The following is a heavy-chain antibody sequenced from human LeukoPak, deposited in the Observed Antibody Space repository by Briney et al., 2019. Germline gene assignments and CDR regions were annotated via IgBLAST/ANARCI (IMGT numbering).Heavy chain of an antibody. CDR3: ARVYLWFGATQNYYFDY. CDR1: GGSISSYY. CDR2: IYYSGST. Sequence: PSETLSLTCTVSGGSISSYYWSWIRQPPGKGLEWIGYIYYSGSTNYNPSLKSRVTISVDTSKNQFSLKLSSVTAADTAVYYCARVYLWFGATQNYYFDYWGQGTLVTVSS. J-gene: IGHJ4*02. D-gene: IGHD3-10*01. V-gene: IGHV4-59*08.